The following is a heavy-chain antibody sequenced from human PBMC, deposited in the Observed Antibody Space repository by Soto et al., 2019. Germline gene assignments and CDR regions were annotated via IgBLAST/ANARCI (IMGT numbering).Heavy chain of an antibody. J-gene: IGHJ4*02. CDR3: ARGGVSTSTFHY. CDR1: GYNFAGYW. D-gene: IGHD3-3*01. CDR2: IYPSDSDT. V-gene: IGHV5-51*01. Sequence: GESLKISCKGSGYNFAGYWIAWVLQMPGKGLELMGIIYPSDSDTRYRPSFQGQVTISADKSISSAYLQWSSLRASDTAMYYCARGGVSTSTFHYWGQGTPVTVSS.